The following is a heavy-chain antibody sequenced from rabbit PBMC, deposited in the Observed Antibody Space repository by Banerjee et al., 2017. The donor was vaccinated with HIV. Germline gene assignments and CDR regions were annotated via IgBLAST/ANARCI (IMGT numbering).Heavy chain of an antibody. CDR3: AREGVSSSDYWDL. CDR2: IYTGSGSI. Sequence: QEQLEESGGDLVKPEGSLTLTCKASGFDLSNNYYMCWVRQAPGKGLELIACIYTGSGSIWYASWAKGRFTISKTSSTTVTLQLNSLTAADTATYFCAREGVSSSDYWDLWGPGTLVTVS. V-gene: IGHV1S45*01. J-gene: IGHJ6*01. CDR1: GFDLSNNYY. D-gene: IGHD1-1*01.